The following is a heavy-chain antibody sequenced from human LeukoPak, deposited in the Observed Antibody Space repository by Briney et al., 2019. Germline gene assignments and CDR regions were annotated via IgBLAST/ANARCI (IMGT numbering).Heavy chain of an antibody. V-gene: IGHV3-49*04. D-gene: IGHD6-19*01. CDR1: GFTFSNAW. CDR3: TRDTYSSGWYVDY. Sequence: PGGSLRLSCAASGFTFSNAWMSWVRQAPGKGLEWVGFIRSKAYGGTTEYAASVKGRFTISRDDSKSIAYLQMNSLKTEDTAVYYCTRDTYSSGWYVDYWGQGTLVTVSS. J-gene: IGHJ4*02. CDR2: IRSKAYGGTT.